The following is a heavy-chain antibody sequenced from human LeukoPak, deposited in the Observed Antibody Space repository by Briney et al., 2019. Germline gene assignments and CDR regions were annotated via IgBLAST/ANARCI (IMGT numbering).Heavy chain of an antibody. CDR3: ATSGGIVTKLDY. CDR1: GGSISSYY. V-gene: IGHV4-59*05. Sequence: PSETLSLTCTVSGGSISSYYWSWIRQPPGKGLEWIGSIYYSGSTYYNPSLKSRVTIFVDTSRNQFSLKLSSVTAADTAVYYCATSGGIVTKLDYWGQGTLVTVSS. CDR2: IYYSGST. J-gene: IGHJ4*02. D-gene: IGHD1-26*01.